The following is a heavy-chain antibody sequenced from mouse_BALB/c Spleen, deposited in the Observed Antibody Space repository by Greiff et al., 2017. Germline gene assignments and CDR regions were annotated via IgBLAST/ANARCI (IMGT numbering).Heavy chain of an antibody. D-gene: IGHD2-2*01. J-gene: IGHJ3*01. CDR2: IDPENGDT. V-gene: IGHV14-1*02. CDR3: ARDGYDPWFAY. Sequence: EVQLVESGAELVRSGASVKLSCTASGFNIKDYYMHWVKQRPEQGLEWIGWIDPENGDTKYDPKFQGKATITADTSSNTAYLQLSSLTSEDTAVYYCARDGYDPWFAYWGQGTLVTVSA. CDR1: GFNIKDYY.